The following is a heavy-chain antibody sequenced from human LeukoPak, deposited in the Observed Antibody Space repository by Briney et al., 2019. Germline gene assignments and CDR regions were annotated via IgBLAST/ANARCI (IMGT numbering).Heavy chain of an antibody. D-gene: IGHD2-2*02. CDR1: GFTFSSYA. CDR3: AKDGYCSSTSCSTRDYFDY. J-gene: IGHJ4*02. V-gene: IGHV3-23*01. CDR2: ISGSGGST. Sequence: GGSLRLSYAASGFTFSSYAMSWVRQAPGKGLEWVSAISGSGGSTYYADSVKGRFTISRDNSKNTLYLQMNSLRAEDTAVYYCAKDGYCSSTSCSTRDYFDYWGQGTLVTVSS.